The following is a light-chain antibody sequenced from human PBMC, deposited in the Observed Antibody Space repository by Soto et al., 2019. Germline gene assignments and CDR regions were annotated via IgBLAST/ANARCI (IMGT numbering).Light chain of an antibody. J-gene: IGLJ2*01. CDR1: SSNIGSNT. Sequence: QSVLTQPPSASGTPGQRVTISCSGRSSNIGSNTVNWYQQLPGTAHKLLSYSNNQRPLGVSGRFSGSKSGTSASLANSGLQSYDEAHYYSVAGADSRNGPVFGGGTKLT. CDR2: SNN. CDR3: VAGADSRNGPV. V-gene: IGLV1-44*01.